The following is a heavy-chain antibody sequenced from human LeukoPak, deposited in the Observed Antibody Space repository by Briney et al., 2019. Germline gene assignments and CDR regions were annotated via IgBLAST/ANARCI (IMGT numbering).Heavy chain of an antibody. J-gene: IGHJ4*02. D-gene: IGHD4-23*01. CDR1: GYNFFNCL. CDR3: ARHGGGGSGGNSGFDY. CDR2: IYPGYSDT. Sequence: GESLKILCEGSGYNFFNCLIGWVRQMPGKGLEWMGIIYPGYSDTRYGPSFQGQVTISADKSISTAYLQWSSLKASDTAMYYCARHGGGGSGGNSGFDYWGQGTLVTVSS. V-gene: IGHV5-51*01.